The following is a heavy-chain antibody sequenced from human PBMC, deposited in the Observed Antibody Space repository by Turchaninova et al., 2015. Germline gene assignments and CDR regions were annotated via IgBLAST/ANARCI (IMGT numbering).Heavy chain of an antibody. CDR1: GFTFRSFW. D-gene: IGHD1-26*01. CDR2: INSDGSEI. Sequence: EVRLVESGGGLVQPGGSLRLSCAASGFTFRSFWMRWVRQAPGKGLEWVATINSDGSEIHYGGGCGGGLSGFRKEATKLRVLQMNSLRADDNAMYYCAVEWGSPHWGQGTLVSVSS. CDR3: AVEWGSPH. V-gene: IGHV3-7*03. J-gene: IGHJ4*02.